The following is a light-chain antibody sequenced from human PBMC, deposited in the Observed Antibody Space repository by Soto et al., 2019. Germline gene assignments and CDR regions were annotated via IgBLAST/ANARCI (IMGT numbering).Light chain of an antibody. CDR3: QQYNNSPT. J-gene: IGKJ4*01. Sequence: EIVMTQSPATLSVSPGARATLSCRASQSVRSNLAWYQQAPGQAPRLLIYDASTRATGIPARFSGSGSGTEFTLTISSLQSEDFAVYYCQQYNNSPTFGGGTKVEI. CDR2: DAS. V-gene: IGKV3-15*01. CDR1: QSVRSN.